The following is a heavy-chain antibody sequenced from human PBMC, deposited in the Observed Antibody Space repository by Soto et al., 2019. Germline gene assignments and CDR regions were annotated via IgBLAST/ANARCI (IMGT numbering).Heavy chain of an antibody. CDR2: ISYDGSNK. CDR3: AKDWGDGYNFNY. J-gene: IGHJ4*02. V-gene: IGHV3-30*18. CDR1: GFTFSSYG. D-gene: IGHD5-18*01. Sequence: GGSLRLSCGASGFTFSSYGMHWVRQAPGKGLEWVAVISYDGSNKYYADSVKGRFTISRDNSKNTLYLQMNSLRAEDTAVYYCAKDWGDGYNFNYWGQGNLVTVS.